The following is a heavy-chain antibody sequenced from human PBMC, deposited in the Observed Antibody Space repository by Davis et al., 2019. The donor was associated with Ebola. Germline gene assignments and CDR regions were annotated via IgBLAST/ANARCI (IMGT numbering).Heavy chain of an antibody. J-gene: IGHJ5*02. CDR3: ARTGVDYIPNWFDP. Sequence: HTGGSLRLSCAASGFTFSSYWMHWVRQVPGKGLVWVSRINSDGSSTSYADSVKGRFTISRDNAKNTLYLQMNSLRAEDTALYHCARTGVDYIPNWFDPWGQGTLVTVSS. D-gene: IGHD4-11*01. CDR2: INSDGSST. V-gene: IGHV3-74*01. CDR1: GFTFSSYW.